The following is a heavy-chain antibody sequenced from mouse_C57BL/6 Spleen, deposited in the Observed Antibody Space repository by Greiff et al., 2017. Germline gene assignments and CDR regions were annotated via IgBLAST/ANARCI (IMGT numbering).Heavy chain of an antibody. D-gene: IGHD4-1*01. CDR2: IYPGDGDT. CDR1: GYAFSSSW. V-gene: IGHV1-82*01. Sequence: QVQLQQSGPELVKPGASVKISCKASGYAFSSSWMNWVKQRPGKGLEWIGRIYPGDGDTNSNGKFKGKATLTADKSSSTAYMQLSSLTSEDSAVYFCAGWDRYCDVWGTGTTVTVSS. J-gene: IGHJ1*03. CDR3: AGWDRYCDV.